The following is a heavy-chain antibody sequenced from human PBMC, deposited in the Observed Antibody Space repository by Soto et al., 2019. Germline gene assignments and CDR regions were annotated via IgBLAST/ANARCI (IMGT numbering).Heavy chain of an antibody. D-gene: IGHD6-13*01. CDR2: ISSDGYTQ. J-gene: IGHJ6*02. CDR1: GYSFSSYA. CDR3: ARGSSSSWYYGLDV. V-gene: IGHV3-30-3*01. Sequence: LRLSCAASGYSFSSYAMHWVRQAPGKGLEWVAVISSDGYTQYYADSVEGRFTISRDNSRNTMYLQMHSLRIEDTAVYYCARGSSSSWYYGLDVWGQGTTVTVSS.